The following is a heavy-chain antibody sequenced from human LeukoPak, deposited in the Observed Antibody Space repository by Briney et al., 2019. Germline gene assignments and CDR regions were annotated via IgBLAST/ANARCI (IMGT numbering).Heavy chain of an antibody. CDR3: ANGHLASSSFFDY. J-gene: IGHJ4*02. CDR1: TFNFA. CDR2: ISGSGNAT. V-gene: IGHV3-23*01. Sequence: AGSLRLTCAASTFNFAMSWVRQPADKKLEWVSAISGSGNATFYTDSVKGRFTISRDNSKNTLYLQMNNLRVEDTAVYYCANGHLASSSFFDYWGQGTLVTVSS. D-gene: IGHD6-6*01.